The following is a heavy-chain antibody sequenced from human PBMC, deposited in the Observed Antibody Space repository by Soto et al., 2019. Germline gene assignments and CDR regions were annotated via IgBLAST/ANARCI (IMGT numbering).Heavy chain of an antibody. J-gene: IGHJ3*02. Sequence: GGSLRLSCAASGFTFSSYGMHWVRQAPGKGLEWVAVIWYDGSNKYYADSVKGRFTISRDNSKNTLYLQMNSLRAEDTAVYYCARVNSITGTTNAFDIWGQGTMVTVSS. CDR1: GFTFSSYG. CDR2: IWYDGSNK. V-gene: IGHV3-33*01. CDR3: ARVNSITGTTNAFDI. D-gene: IGHD1-7*01.